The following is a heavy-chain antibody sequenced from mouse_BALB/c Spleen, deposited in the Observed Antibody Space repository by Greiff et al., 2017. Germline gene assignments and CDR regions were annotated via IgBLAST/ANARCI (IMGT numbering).Heavy chain of an antibody. CDR3: ARVSTTVVAYYAMDY. J-gene: IGHJ4*01. V-gene: IGHV2-9*02. CDR1: GFSLTSYG. CDR2: IWAGGST. D-gene: IGHD1-1*01. Sequence: VKLMESGPGLVAPSQSLSITCTVSGFSLTSYGVHWVRQPPGKGLEWLGVIWAGGSTNYNSALMSRLSISKDNSKSQVFLKMNSLQTDDTAMYYCARVSTTVVAYYAMDYWGQGTSVTVSS.